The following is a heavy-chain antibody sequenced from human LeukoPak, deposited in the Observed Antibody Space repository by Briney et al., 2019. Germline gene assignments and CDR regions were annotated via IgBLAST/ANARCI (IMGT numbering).Heavy chain of an antibody. Sequence: ASVKVSCKASGYTFTSYGISWVRQAPGQGLEWMGWISAYNGNTNYAQKLQGRVTMTTDTSTSIAYMELRSLRSDDTAVYYCARGIVVVPAAPRHGFDPWGQGTLVTVSS. V-gene: IGHV1-18*01. CDR3: ARGIVVVPAAPRHGFDP. J-gene: IGHJ5*02. CDR1: GYTFTSYG. D-gene: IGHD2-2*01. CDR2: ISAYNGNT.